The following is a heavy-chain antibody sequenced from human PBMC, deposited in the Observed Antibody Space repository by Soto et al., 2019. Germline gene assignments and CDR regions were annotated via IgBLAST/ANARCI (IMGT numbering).Heavy chain of an antibody. Sequence: QVQLVQSGAEEKQPGASVKVSCKASRFTFTDYAIHWIRQAPGQRLEWMGWINAGNGNTKYSQKFQGRVTITRDTSASSAYMEVSSLRSEDTAVYYCARDCITTSCHDYFDYWGQGTLVTVSS. V-gene: IGHV1-3*05. J-gene: IGHJ4*02. D-gene: IGHD3-10*01. CDR1: RFTFTDYA. CDR2: INAGNGNT. CDR3: ARDCITTSCHDYFDY.